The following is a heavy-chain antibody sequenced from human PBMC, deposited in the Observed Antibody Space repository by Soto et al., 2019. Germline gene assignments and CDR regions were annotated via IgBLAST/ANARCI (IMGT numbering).Heavy chain of an antibody. CDR1: GDSISNDGNY. CDR2: LYYSGCT. J-gene: IGHJ5*02. V-gene: IGHV4-31*03. Sequence: PSETLSLTCSVSGDSISNDGNYWSWIRQHPGNGLEWIGYLYYSGCTYYNPSLKSRVSISVDTSKNQFSLNLSSVTAADTAVYYCARAEDPSVWGSSNWFDPWGQGTLVTVSS. D-gene: IGHD3-16*01. CDR3: ARAEDPSVWGSSNWFDP.